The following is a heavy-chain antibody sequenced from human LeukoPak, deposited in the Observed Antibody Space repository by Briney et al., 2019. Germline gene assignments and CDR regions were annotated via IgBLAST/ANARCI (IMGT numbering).Heavy chain of an antibody. Sequence: PSETLSLTCTVSGYSISSSYYWSWIRQPPGKGLEWIGYIYYSGSTNYNPSLKSRVTISVDTSKNQFSLKLSSVTAADTAVYYCARSGSYDAFDIWGQGTMVTVSS. CDR2: IYYSGST. CDR1: GYSISSSYY. D-gene: IGHD1-26*01. CDR3: ARSGSYDAFDI. J-gene: IGHJ3*02. V-gene: IGHV4-61*01.